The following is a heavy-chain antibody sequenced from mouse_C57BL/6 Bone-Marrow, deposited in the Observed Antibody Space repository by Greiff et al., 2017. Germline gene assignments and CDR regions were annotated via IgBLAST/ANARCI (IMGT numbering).Heavy chain of an antibody. CDR2: ISSGGDYI. Sequence: EVQLVESGEGLVKPGGSLKLSCAASGFTFSSYAMSWVRQTPEKRLEWVAYISSGGDYIYYADTVKGRFTISRDNARNTLYLQMSSLKSEDTAMYYCTRDYYGSTKFADWGQGTLVTVSA. J-gene: IGHJ3*01. D-gene: IGHD1-1*01. CDR1: GFTFSSYA. CDR3: TRDYYGSTKFAD. V-gene: IGHV5-9-1*02.